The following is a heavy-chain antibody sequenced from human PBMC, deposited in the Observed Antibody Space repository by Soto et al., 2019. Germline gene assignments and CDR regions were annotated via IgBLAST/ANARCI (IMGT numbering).Heavy chain of an antibody. Sequence: PSETLSLTCTVSSGSISSYYWSWIRQPPGKGLEWIGYIYYSGSTNYNPSLKSRVTISVDTSKNQFSLKLSSVTAEDTAVYYCAREGGQWLNWFDPWGQGTLVTVSS. CDR3: AREGGQWLNWFDP. V-gene: IGHV4-59*12. D-gene: IGHD6-19*01. CDR1: SGSISSYY. J-gene: IGHJ5*02. CDR2: IYYSGST.